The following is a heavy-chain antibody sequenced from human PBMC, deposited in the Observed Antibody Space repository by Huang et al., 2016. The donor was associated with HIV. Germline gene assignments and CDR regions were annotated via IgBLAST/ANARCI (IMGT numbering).Heavy chain of an antibody. J-gene: IGHJ1*01. D-gene: IGHD3-10*01. CDR3: AHRRGNRYYSGYFQY. CDR1: WFSLSTGVG. V-gene: IGHV2-5*01. CDR2: ISWNDEK. Sequence: QITLEESGPTVVKPTQTLTLTCTFSWFSLSTGVGVGWIRQPPGKALEWLALISWNDEKRYSPSLKTRLTITKDTSKNRVVLTMTNMDPVDTATYYCAHRRGNRYYSGYFQYWGQGTLVTVSS.